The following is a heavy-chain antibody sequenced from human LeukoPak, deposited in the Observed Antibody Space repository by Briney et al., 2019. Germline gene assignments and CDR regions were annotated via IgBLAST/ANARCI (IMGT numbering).Heavy chain of an antibody. D-gene: IGHD5-24*01. Sequence: AGGSLRLSCAASGFTVSDGWMTWVRQAPGKGLEWVSAISGSGGSTYYADSVKGRFTISRDNSKNTLYLQMNSLRAEDTAVYYCAKATEMATVMYYFDYWGQGTLVTVSS. J-gene: IGHJ4*02. CDR3: AKATEMATVMYYFDY. CDR1: GFTVSDGW. CDR2: ISGSGGST. V-gene: IGHV3-23*01.